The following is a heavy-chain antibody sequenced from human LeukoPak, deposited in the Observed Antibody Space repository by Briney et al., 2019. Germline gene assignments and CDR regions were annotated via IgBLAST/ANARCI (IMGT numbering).Heavy chain of an antibody. V-gene: IGHV1-69*04. CDR2: IIPILGIA. J-gene: IGHJ4*02. Sequence: SVKVSCKASGGTFSSYAISWVRQAPGQGLEWMGRIIPILGIANYAQKLQGRVTITADKSTSTAYMELSSLRSEDTAVYYCARLWFGESSHFDYWGQGTLVTVSS. D-gene: IGHD3-10*01. CDR1: GGTFSSYA. CDR3: ARLWFGESSHFDY.